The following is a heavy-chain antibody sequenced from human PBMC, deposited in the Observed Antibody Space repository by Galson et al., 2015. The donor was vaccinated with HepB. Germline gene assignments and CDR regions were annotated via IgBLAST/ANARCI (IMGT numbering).Heavy chain of an antibody. CDR2: ISSDGNNK. Sequence: SLRLSCAASGVTFSTYAIHWVRQAPGKGLEWAAVISSDGNNKYYADSVKGRFTISRDNSKNTLYLQMNSLRPEDTAVYYCARDGWELLSVLDYWGQGSLVTVSS. J-gene: IGHJ4*02. CDR3: ARDGWELLSVLDY. CDR1: GVTFSTYA. D-gene: IGHD1-26*01. V-gene: IGHV3-30-3*01.